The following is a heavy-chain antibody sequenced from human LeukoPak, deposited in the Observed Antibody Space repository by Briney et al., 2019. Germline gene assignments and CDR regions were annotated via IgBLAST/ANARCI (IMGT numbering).Heavy chain of an antibody. D-gene: IGHD3-10*01. CDR3: AREEFADLALDV. V-gene: IGHV3-9*01. CDR2: IIWDSSSI. J-gene: IGHJ6*02. CDR1: GFKFDDFA. Sequence: PGGSLRLSCAASGFKFDDFAMHWVRQAPGKGLEWVSGIIWDSSSIGYADSVKGRFTISRDNAKNSLYLQMNSLRAEDTVIYYCAREEFADLALDVWGQGTTVTVSS.